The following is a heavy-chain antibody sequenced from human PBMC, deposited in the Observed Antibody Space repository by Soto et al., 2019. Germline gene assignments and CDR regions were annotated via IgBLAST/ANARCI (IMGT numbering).Heavy chain of an antibody. CDR2: IYSGGST. J-gene: IGHJ6*02. D-gene: IGHD3-10*01. Sequence: EVQLVESGGGLVQPGRSLRLSCAASGFTFDDYAMHWVRQAPGKGLECVSGIYSGGSTYYADSVKGRFTISRDNSKNTLYLQMNSLRAEDTAVYYCARDRRVRGVISYYYYGMDFWGQGTTVTVSS. V-gene: IGHV3-66*01. CDR3: ARDRRVRGVISYYYYGMDF. CDR1: GFTFDDYA.